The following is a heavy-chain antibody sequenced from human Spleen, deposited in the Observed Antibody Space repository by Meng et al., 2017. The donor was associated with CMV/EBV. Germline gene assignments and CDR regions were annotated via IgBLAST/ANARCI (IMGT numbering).Heavy chain of an antibody. Sequence: SLKISCAASGFTFDDYVMHWVRQVPGKGLEWVSGISWNSGSIDYADSVKGRFTISRDNAKNTLYLQMNSLRAEDTAVYYCAKYSAVGERLYYFDYWGQGTLVTVSS. CDR1: GFTFDDYV. CDR3: AKYSAVGERLYYFDY. V-gene: IGHV3-9*01. J-gene: IGHJ4*02. CDR2: ISWNSGSI. D-gene: IGHD2-21*01.